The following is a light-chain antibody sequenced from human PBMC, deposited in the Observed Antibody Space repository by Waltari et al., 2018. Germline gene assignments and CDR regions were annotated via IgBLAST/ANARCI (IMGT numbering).Light chain of an antibody. CDR2: ATS. CDR1: QTISSY. J-gene: IGKJ1*01. V-gene: IGKV1-39*01. Sequence: DIQMTQSPSSLSASVGDRVTITCRASQTISSYLNWYQQNPGKAPKLLISATSSLQSGVPSRFRGRGSGTDFTLTISSLQPEDVATYYGQRTYNAPPWTFGQGTKVQIK. CDR3: QRTYNAPPWT.